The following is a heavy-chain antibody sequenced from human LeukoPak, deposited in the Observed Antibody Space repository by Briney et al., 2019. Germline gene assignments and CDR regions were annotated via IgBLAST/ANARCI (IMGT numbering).Heavy chain of an antibody. D-gene: IGHD4-23*01. CDR3: ARGLGSYGSFYGGKIIDY. J-gene: IGHJ4*02. CDR1: GGSISSSSFY. Sequence: SETLSLTCTVSGGSISSSSFYWGWIRQPPGKGLEWIGSISYGGNTYYNPSLKSRVTISVDTSKNRFSLKLSSVTAADTAVYYCARGLGSYGSFYGGKIIDYWGQGTLVTVSS. V-gene: IGHV4-39*07. CDR2: ISYGGNT.